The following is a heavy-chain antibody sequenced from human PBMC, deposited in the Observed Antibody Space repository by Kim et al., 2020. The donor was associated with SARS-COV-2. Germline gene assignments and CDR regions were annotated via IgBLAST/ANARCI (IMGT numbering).Heavy chain of an antibody. V-gene: IGHV5-10-1*01. J-gene: IGHJ4*02. D-gene: IGHD6-19*01. CDR1: GYSFTSYW. CDR2: IDPSDSYT. CDR3: ASFRGWSEGRYYFDY. Sequence: GESLKISCKGSGYSFTSYWISWVRQMPGKGLEWMGRIDPSDSYTNYSPSFQGHVTISADKSISTAYLQWSSLKASDTAMYYCASFRGWSEGRYYFDYWGQGTLVTVSS.